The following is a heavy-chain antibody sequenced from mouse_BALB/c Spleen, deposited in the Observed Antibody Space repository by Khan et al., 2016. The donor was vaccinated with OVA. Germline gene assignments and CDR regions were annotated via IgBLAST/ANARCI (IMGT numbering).Heavy chain of an antibody. D-gene: IGHD2-4*01. V-gene: IGHV2-2*02. CDR3: ARNYDYDEGLAY. J-gene: IGHJ3*01. CDR2: IWSGGTT. Sequence: QVQLKESGPGLVQPSQSLSITCTVSGFSLTTYGVHWVRQSPGKGLEWLGVIWSGGTTDYNAAFISRLSISKDSSKSQVFFKMNSLQVNDTAIYYCARNYDYDEGLAYWGPGTLVTVSA. CDR1: GFSLTTYG.